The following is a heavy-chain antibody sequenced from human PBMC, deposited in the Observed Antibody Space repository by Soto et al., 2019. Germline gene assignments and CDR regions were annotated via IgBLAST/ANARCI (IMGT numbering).Heavy chain of an antibody. J-gene: IGHJ6*02. CDR2: IIPIFGTA. V-gene: IGHV1-69*06. CDR3: ARGGHCSGGSCYSGGYYYYYGMDV. Sequence: QVQLVQSGAEVKKPGSSVKVSCKSSGGTFSSYAISWVRQAPGQGLEWMGGIIPIFGTANYAQKFQGRVTITADKSTSTAYMELSSLRSEDTAVYYCARGGHCSGGSCYSGGYYYYYGMDVWGQGTTVTVSS. CDR1: GGTFSSYA. D-gene: IGHD2-15*01.